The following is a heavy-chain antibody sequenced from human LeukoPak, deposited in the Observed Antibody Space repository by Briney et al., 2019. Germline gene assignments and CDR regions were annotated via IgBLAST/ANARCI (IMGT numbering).Heavy chain of an antibody. CDR3: ARVGSGSYAWYSDL. CDR2: IYYSGST. V-gene: IGHV4-39*07. Sequence: KPSETLSLTCTVSGGSISSSSYYWGWIRQPPGKGLEWIGSIYYSGSTYYNPSLKSRVTISVDTSKNQFSLKLSSVTAADTAVYYCARVGSGSYAWYSDLWGRGTLVTVSS. D-gene: IGHD1-26*01. J-gene: IGHJ2*01. CDR1: GGSISSSSYY.